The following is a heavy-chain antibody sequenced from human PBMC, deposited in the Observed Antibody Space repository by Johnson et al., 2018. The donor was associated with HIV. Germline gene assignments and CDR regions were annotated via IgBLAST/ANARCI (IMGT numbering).Heavy chain of an antibody. D-gene: IGHD3-22*01. CDR1: GFTFNDYG. Sequence: VLLVESGGGLVQPGGSLRLSCAASGFTFNDYGMSWVRQAPGKGLEWVSGINWNGGSTGYADSVKGRFTISRDNAKNSLYLQMNSLRAEDTALYYCARVSNYYDSSGYSSKGDDAFDIWGQGTMVTVSS. CDR3: ARVSNYYDSSGYSSKGDDAFDI. V-gene: IGHV3-20*04. CDR2: INWNGGST. J-gene: IGHJ3*02.